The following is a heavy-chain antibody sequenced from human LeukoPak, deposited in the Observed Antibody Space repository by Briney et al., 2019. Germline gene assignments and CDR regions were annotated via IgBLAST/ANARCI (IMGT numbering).Heavy chain of an antibody. D-gene: IGHD3-9*01. CDR2: LNHSGST. J-gene: IGHJ3*02. Sequence: SETLSLTCAVYGGSFSGYYWSWIRQPPGKGLGWIGELNHSGSTNYNPSLKSRVTISVDTSKNQFSLKLSSVTAADTAVYYCARVGTVLRYFVRASAFDIWGQGTMVTVSS. V-gene: IGHV4-34*01. CDR1: GGSFSGYY. CDR3: ARVGTVLRYFVRASAFDI.